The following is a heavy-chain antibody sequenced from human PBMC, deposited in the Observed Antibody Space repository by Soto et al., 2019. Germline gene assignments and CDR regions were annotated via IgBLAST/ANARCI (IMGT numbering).Heavy chain of an antibody. CDR3: AKDNLGFGGLWASYFEH. J-gene: IGHJ4*02. CDR2: ISGAGGST. V-gene: IGHV3-23*01. CDR1: GFSFSSHA. Sequence: GSLSLSCATSGFSFSSHAMSWVRQAPGKGLEWVSGISGAGGSTYYADSVKGRFTIARDNSKNTLYLQMNSLRAEDTAVYYCAKDNLGFGGLWASYFEHWGQGTVVAVSS. D-gene: IGHD3-10*01.